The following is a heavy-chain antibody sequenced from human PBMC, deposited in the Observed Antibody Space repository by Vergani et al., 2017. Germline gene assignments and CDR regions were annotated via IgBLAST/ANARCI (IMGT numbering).Heavy chain of an antibody. CDR2: IYYSGST. J-gene: IGHJ6*03. D-gene: IGHD4-17*01. V-gene: IGHV4-39*07. Sequence: QLQLQESGPGLVKPSETLSLTCTVSGGSISSSSYYWGWIRQPPGKGLEWIGSIYYSGSTYYNPSLKSRVTISVDTSKNQFSLKLSSVTAADTAVYYCARDRDGDYEYYYYYMDVWGKGTTVTVSS. CDR3: ARDRDGDYEYYYYYMDV. CDR1: GGSISSSSYY.